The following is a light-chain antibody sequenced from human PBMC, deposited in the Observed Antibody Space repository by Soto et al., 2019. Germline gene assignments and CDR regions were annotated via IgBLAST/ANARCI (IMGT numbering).Light chain of an antibody. V-gene: IGLV1-47*01. CDR2: RNN. Sequence: QSVLTQPPSASGTPGQRVTIACSGSSSNIGSNYVYWYQQLPGTAPKLLIYRNNQRLSEVPDRFSGSKSGTSASLDISGLRSEDEADYYCAAWDDSLSGGVFGGGTKLTVL. CDR3: AAWDDSLSGGV. CDR1: SSNIGSNY. J-gene: IGLJ2*01.